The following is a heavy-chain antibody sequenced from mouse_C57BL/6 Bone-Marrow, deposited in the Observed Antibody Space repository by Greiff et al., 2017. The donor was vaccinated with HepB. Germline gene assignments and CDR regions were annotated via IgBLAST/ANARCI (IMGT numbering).Heavy chain of an antibody. CDR3: ARNEGITTVVDYYAMDY. J-gene: IGHJ4*01. V-gene: IGHV2-9-1*01. CDR1: GFSLTSYA. Sequence: VQLQQSGPGLVAPSQSLSITCTVSGFSLTSYAISWVRQPPGKGLEWLGVIWTGGGTNYNSALKSRLSISKDNSKSQVFLKMNSLQTDDTARYYCARNEGITTVVDYYAMDYWGQGTSVTVSS. CDR2: IWTGGGT. D-gene: IGHD1-1*01.